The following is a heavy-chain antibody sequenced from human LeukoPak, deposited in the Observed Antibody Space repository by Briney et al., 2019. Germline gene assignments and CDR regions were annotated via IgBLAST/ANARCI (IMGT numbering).Heavy chain of an antibody. V-gene: IGHV4-59*01. D-gene: IGHD4-17*01. CDR1: GGSISSYY. J-gene: IGHJ5*02. CDR2: IYYSGST. CDR3: ARVTAGDYGDSDWFDP. Sequence: SETLSLTCTVSGGSISSYYWSWIRQPPGRGLEWIGYIYYSGSTNYNPSLKSRVTISVDTSKNQFSLKLSSVTAADTAVYYCARVTAGDYGDSDWFDPWGQGTLVTVSS.